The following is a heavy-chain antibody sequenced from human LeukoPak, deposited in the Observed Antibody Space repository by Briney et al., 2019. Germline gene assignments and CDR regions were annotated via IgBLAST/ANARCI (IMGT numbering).Heavy chain of an antibody. Sequence: SETLSLTCTVSGGSISSGSYYWSWIRQPAGKGLEWIGRIYTSGSTNYNPSLKSRVTISVDTSKNQFSLKLSSVTAADTAVYYCARVATTYGDYPFDYWGKGTLVTASS. CDR3: ARVATTYGDYPFDY. D-gene: IGHD4-17*01. J-gene: IGHJ4*02. V-gene: IGHV4-61*02. CDR2: IYTSGST. CDR1: GGSISSGSYY.